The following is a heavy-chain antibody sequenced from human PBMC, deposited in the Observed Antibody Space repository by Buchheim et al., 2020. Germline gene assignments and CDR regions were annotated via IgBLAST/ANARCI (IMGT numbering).Heavy chain of an antibody. V-gene: IGHV1-8*01. J-gene: IGHJ6*02. CDR3: ARGNVGSWLSKVLYYYYGMDV. CDR1: GYTFTSYD. CDR2: MNPNSGNT. D-gene: IGHD6-13*01. Sequence: QVQLVQSGAEVKKPGASVKVSCKASGYTFTSYDINWVRQAPGQGLEWMGWMNPNSGNTGYAQKFQGRVTMTRNTSISTAYMELSSLRSEDTAVYYCARGNVGSWLSKVLYYYYGMDVWGQGTT.